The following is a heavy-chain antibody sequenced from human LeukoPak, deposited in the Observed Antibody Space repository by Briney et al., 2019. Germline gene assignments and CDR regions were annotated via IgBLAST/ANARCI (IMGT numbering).Heavy chain of an antibody. J-gene: IGHJ6*02. V-gene: IGHV1-69*13. CDR3: ARETSSSWYSPYYYYYGMDV. CDR1: GYTFTSYA. CDR2: IIPIFGTA. Sequence: SVKVSCKASGYTFTSYAISWVRQAPGQGLEWMGGIIPIFGTANYAQKFQGRVTITADESTSTAYMELSSLRSEDTAVYYCARETSSSWYSPYYYYYGMDVWGQGTTVTVSS. D-gene: IGHD6-13*01.